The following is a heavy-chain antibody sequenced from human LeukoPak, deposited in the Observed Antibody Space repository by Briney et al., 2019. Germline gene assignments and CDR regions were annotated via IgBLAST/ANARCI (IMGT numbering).Heavy chain of an antibody. J-gene: IGHJ5*02. CDR1: GFTFSSYA. Sequence: GGSLRLSCAASGFTFSSYAMSWVRQAPGKGLEWVSAISGSGGSTYYADSVKGRFTISRDNSKNTLYLQMNSLRAEDTAVYYCAIVGAVAGNGGWFDPWGQGTLVTVSS. V-gene: IGHV3-23*01. D-gene: IGHD6-19*01. CDR3: AIVGAVAGNGGWFDP. CDR2: ISGSGGST.